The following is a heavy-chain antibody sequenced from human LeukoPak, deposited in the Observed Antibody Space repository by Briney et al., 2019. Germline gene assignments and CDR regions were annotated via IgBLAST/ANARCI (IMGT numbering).Heavy chain of an antibody. CDR2: INPNSGGT. CDR3: ARDGAMVRGVIVY. Sequence: ASVKVSCKASGYTFTGYYMHWVRQAPGQGLEWMGWINPNSGGTNYAQKFQGRVTMTRDTSISTAYMELSRLRSDDTAVYYCARDGAMVRGVIVYWGQGTLVTVSS. D-gene: IGHD3-10*01. CDR1: GYTFTGYY. J-gene: IGHJ4*02. V-gene: IGHV1-2*02.